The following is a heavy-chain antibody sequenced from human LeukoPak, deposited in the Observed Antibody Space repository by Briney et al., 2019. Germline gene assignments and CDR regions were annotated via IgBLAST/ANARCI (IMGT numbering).Heavy chain of an antibody. CDR2: ISGSNGNT. J-gene: IGHJ4*02. CDR3: AREPPDLLITDY. D-gene: IGHD1-26*01. Sequence: ASVKVSCKASGYTFTSYGISWVRQAPGQGLEWMGWISGSNGNTNYAQKFQGRVSMTADTSTSTAYMELSSLRSEDTAVYYCAREPPDLLITDYWGQGTLVSVSS. V-gene: IGHV1-18*01. CDR1: GYTFTSYG.